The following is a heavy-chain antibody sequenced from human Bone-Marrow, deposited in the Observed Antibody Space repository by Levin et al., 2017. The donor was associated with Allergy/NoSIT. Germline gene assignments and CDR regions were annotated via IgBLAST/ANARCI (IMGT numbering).Heavy chain of an antibody. CDR3: AKDLGMFAESSDPSLLFDY. D-gene: IGHD6-25*01. CDR2: ISYDGSNK. J-gene: IGHJ4*02. CDR1: GFTFSSYG. V-gene: IGHV3-30*18. Sequence: GESLKISCAASGFTFSSYGMHWVRQAPGKGLEWVAVISYDGSNKYYADSVKGRFTISRDNSKNTLYLQMNSLRAEDTAVYYCAKDLGMFAESSDPSLLFDYWGQGTLVTVSS.